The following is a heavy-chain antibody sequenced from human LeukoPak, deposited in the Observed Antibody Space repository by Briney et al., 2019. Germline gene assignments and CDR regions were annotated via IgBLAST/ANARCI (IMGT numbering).Heavy chain of an antibody. CDR2: ISGSGGST. D-gene: IGHD3-3*01. CDR3: AKIFGVVIIRYYYGMDV. J-gene: IGHJ6*02. Sequence: GGSLRLSCAASGFTFSSYAMSWVRQAPGKGLEWVSAISGSGGSTYYADSVKGRFTISRDNSKNTLYLQMNSLRAEDTAVYYCAKIFGVVIIRYYYGMDVWGQGTTATVSS. V-gene: IGHV3-23*01. CDR1: GFTFSSYA.